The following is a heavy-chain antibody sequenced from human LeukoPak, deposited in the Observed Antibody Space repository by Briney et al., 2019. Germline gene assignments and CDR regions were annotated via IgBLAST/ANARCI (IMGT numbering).Heavy chain of an antibody. CDR1: GGSISSYY. CDR3: ARVDGYNYGDAFDI. Sequence: PSETLSLTCTVSGGSISSYYWSWTRQPPGKGLEWIGYIYYSGSTNYNPSLKSRVTISVDTSKNQFSLKLSSVTAADTAVYYCARVDGYNYGDAFDIWGQGTMVTVSS. D-gene: IGHD5-24*01. V-gene: IGHV4-59*01. CDR2: IYYSGST. J-gene: IGHJ3*02.